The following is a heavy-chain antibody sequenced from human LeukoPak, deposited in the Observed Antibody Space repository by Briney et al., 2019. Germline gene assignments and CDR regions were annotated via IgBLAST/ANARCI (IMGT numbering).Heavy chain of an antibody. J-gene: IGHJ1*01. CDR3: AKGDFWTGVGEFFHP. Sequence: GRSLRLSRAASGVTFSSYGTFWVRQAPAKGREWGGVIRSDGSRKHYADSVNGRFTISRDNSKDYLYLKMKSLRVEDMSVYYCAKGDFWTGVGEFFHPWGQGTLVTVSS. D-gene: IGHD3/OR15-3a*01. CDR2: IRSDGSRK. CDR1: GVTFSSYG. V-gene: IGHV3-33*06.